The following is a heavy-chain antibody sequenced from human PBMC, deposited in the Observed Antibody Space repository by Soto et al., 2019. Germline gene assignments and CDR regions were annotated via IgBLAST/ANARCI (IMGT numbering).Heavy chain of an antibody. D-gene: IGHD3-16*01. J-gene: IGHJ4*02. CDR2: IYHSGNT. CDR1: GGSISRGGYS. Sequence: SETLSLTCAVSGGSISRGGYSGSWIRQPPGKGLEWIGYIYHSGNTDYNPSLKSRVTISVDRSKNQFSLKLSSVTAADTAVYYCSRVAMGHSFFYYWGQGTLVTVSS. V-gene: IGHV4-30-2*01. CDR3: SRVAMGHSFFYY.